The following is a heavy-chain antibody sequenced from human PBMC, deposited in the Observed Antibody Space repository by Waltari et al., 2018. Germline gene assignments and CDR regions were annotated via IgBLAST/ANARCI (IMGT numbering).Heavy chain of an antibody. Sequence: QLQLQESGPGLVKPSVTLSLTCTVSGGSISSSSYYWGWIRQPPGKGLEWIGSIYYSGSTYYNPSLKSRVTISVDTSKNQFSLKLSSVTAADTAVYYCARDLGEYSGYGYFDYWGQGTLVTVSS. V-gene: IGHV4-39*07. CDR1: GGSISSSSYY. J-gene: IGHJ4*02. D-gene: IGHD5-12*01. CDR3: ARDLGEYSGYGYFDY. CDR2: IYYSGST.